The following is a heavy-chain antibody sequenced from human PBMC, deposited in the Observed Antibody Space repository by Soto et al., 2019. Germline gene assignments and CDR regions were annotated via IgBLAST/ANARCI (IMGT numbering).Heavy chain of an antibody. CDR2: IYYSGST. CDR1: GGSISTYY. Sequence: PSETLSLTCTLSGGSISTYYWSWIRQPPGKGLEWIGYIYYSGSTNYNPSLKSRVTISLDTSKNQFSLKLNSVTAADTAMYYCAVYIAGAGGDGDWGQGILVTVPQ. J-gene: IGHJ4*02. CDR3: AVYIAGAGGDGD. V-gene: IGHV4-59*01. D-gene: IGHD6-19*01.